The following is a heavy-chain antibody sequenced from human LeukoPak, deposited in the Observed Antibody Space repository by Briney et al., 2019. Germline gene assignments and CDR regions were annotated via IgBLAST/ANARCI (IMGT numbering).Heavy chain of an antibody. V-gene: IGHV3-30*04. CDR1: GFTFNNYA. CDR2: ASYDGDNN. Sequence: GGSLRLSCAVSGFTFNNYAMHWVRQAPGKGLEWVAVASYDGDNNYYADSVKGRFTISRDNSKNILYLQMNSLRAEDTAVYYCARDTYTSGWYAGWNYWGQGTLVTVSS. J-gene: IGHJ4*02. D-gene: IGHD6-19*01. CDR3: ARDTYTSGWYAGWNY.